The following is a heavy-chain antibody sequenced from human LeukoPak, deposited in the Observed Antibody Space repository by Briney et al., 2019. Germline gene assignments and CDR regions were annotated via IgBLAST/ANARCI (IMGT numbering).Heavy chain of an antibody. V-gene: IGHV3-74*01. Sequence: GGSLRLSCAASGFTFSGYRMHWVRQGPGKGLVWVSRINSDGSSINYADSVKGRFTISRDNAKNTLYLQMNSLRAEDTAVYYCARDRGNSGSDYWGQGTLVTVSP. CDR3: ARDRGNSGSDY. D-gene: IGHD4-23*01. CDR2: INSDGSSI. J-gene: IGHJ4*02. CDR1: GFTFSGYR.